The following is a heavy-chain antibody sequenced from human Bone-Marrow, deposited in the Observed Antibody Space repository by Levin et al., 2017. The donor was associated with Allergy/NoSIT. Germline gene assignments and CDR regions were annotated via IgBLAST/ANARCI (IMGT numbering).Heavy chain of an antibody. CDR2: ISYDGINK. Sequence: GESLKISCAASGFTFSSYAMYWVRQAPGKGLEWVAVISYDGINKNYAGSVKGQFTISRDNSKNTLYPQMNSLRAEDTAVYYCARDTLDPNYWYFDLWGRGTLVTVSS. CDR3: ARDTLDPNYWYFDL. J-gene: IGHJ2*01. CDR1: GFTFSSYA. V-gene: IGHV3-30*04.